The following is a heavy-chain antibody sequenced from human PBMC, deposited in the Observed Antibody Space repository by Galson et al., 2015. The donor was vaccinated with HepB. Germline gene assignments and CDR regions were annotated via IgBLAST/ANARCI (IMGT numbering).Heavy chain of an antibody. V-gene: IGHV6-1*01. CDR3: AKSIHLGRGFDS. J-gene: IGHJ4*02. Sequence: CAISGDSVSSNTVGWNWIRQSPSRGLKWLGRTYYRSKWSNDYAVSVKSRITINPDTSKNQFSLQLNSVTPEDTAVYYCAKSIHLGRGFDSWGQGTLVTVSS. CDR1: GDSVSSNTVG. D-gene: IGHD7-27*01. CDR2: TYYRSKWSN.